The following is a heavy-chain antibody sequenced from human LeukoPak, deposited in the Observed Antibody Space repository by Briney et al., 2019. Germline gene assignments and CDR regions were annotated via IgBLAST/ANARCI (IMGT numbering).Heavy chain of an antibody. V-gene: IGHV4-34*01. CDR3: AREEDCSGGICYLGNAFDI. D-gene: IGHD2-15*01. CDR2: INHSGRT. Sequence: SGTLCLTCAVYGGSFSGSYWSWIRQPPGKGLEWIGEINHSGRTNYNASLKSRVSISVDTSKTQFSLKLSSVTAADTAVYHCAREEDCSGGICYLGNAFDIWGQGTMVTVSS. CDR1: GGSFSGSY. J-gene: IGHJ3*02.